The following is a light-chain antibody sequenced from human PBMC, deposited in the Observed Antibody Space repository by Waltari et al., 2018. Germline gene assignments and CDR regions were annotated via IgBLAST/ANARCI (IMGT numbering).Light chain of an antibody. CDR2: GAS. Sequence: EIVLTQSPGTLSLSPGERATLSCRASQSLSSSYLAWYQRKPGQAPRRLIYGASSRTTGIPDRFSGSGSGTDFTLTITSLEPEDFAGYSCQQYGSSPPTFGQGTKLEIK. V-gene: IGKV3-20*01. J-gene: IGKJ2*01. CDR3: QQYGSSPPT. CDR1: QSLSSSY.